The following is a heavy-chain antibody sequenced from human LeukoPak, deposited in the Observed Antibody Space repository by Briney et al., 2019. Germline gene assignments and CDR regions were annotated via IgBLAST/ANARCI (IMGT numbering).Heavy chain of an antibody. CDR3: AKEARPGYCSGGSCSWFDP. CDR1: GFTFSNYA. CDR2: ISGSGGST. D-gene: IGHD2-15*01. V-gene: IGHV3-23*01. J-gene: IGHJ5*02. Sequence: GGSLRLSCAASGFTFSNYAMTWVRQAPGKGLQWVSAISGSGGSTYYADSVKGRFTISRDNLKNTLYLQVNSLRVEDKAVYYCAKEARPGYCSGGSCSWFDPWGQGALVTVSS.